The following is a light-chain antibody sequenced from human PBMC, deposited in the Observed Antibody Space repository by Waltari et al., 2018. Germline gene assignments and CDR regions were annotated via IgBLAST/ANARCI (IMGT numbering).Light chain of an antibody. J-gene: IGLJ2*01. CDR1: SSDVGSYDL. CDR3: SSYTYGGPWV. V-gene: IGLV2-23*02. CDR2: EVD. Sequence: SALTQPASVSASPGQSITISCTGSSSDVGSYDLVAWYQQQPGKAPHPLIYEVDKRPQGVSYRFSGSKSGNAASLTISGLQAEDEAHYFCSSYTYGGPWVFGGGTLLTVL.